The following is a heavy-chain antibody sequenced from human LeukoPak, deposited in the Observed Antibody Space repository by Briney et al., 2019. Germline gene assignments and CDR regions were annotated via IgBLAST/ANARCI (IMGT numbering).Heavy chain of an antibody. J-gene: IGHJ3*02. D-gene: IGHD4-17*01. CDR3: ARGGSVTTFDAFDI. CDR2: INPNSGGT. CDR1: GDTFTGYY. Sequence: RGASVKVSCKASGDTFTGYYMHWVRQAPGQGLEWMGWINPNSGGTNYAQKFQGRVTMTRDTSISTAYMELSRLRSDDTAVYYCARGGSVTTFDAFDIWGQGTMVTVSS. V-gene: IGHV1-2*02.